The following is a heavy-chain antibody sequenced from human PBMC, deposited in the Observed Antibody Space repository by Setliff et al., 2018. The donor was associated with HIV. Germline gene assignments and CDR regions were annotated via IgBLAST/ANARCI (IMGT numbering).Heavy chain of an antibody. Sequence: SETLSLTCTVSGGSISSYYWSWIRQPPGKGLEWIGYIYYSGSTNYNPSPKSRVTISVDTSKNQFSLKLSSVTAADTAVYYCARRGAYYDILTGYRSHYFDYWGQGTLVTVSS. CDR3: ARRGAYYDILTGYRSHYFDY. J-gene: IGHJ4*02. CDR1: GGSISSYY. CDR2: IYYSGST. D-gene: IGHD3-9*01. V-gene: IGHV4-59*08.